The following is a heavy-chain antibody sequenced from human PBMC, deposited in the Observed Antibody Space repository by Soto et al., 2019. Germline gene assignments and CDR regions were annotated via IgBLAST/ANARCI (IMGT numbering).Heavy chain of an antibody. D-gene: IGHD6-13*01. Sequence: EVQLLESGGGLVQPGGALVLSCAASGFTFSSYAMSWVRQAPGKGLEWVSSISGGGNDAYYADSVKGRLTISRDNSRNTLYLQMNSLRADDTAVHYCARSLFLASTGIAPFDFWGHGTLVTVSS. CDR2: ISGGGNDA. CDR1: GFTFSSYA. J-gene: IGHJ4*01. V-gene: IGHV3-23*01. CDR3: ARSLFLASTGIAPFDF.